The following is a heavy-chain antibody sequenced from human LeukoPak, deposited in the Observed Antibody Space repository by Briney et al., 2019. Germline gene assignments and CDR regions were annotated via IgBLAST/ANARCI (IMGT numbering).Heavy chain of an antibody. CDR2: INPNSGGT. CDR1: GYTFSGYY. J-gene: IGHJ4*02. V-gene: IGHV1-2*02. CDR3: ARGIGLGSSYNPSDY. D-gene: IGHD3-10*01. Sequence: ASVKVSCKASGYTFSGYYMHWVRQAPGQGLEWMGWINPNSGGTNYAQKFQGRVTMTMDTSISTAYMELSRLRSDDTAVYYCARGIGLGSSYNPSDYWGQGTLVTVSS.